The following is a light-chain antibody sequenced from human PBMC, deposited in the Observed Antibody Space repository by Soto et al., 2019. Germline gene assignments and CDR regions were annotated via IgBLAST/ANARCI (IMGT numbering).Light chain of an antibody. J-gene: IGKJ2*01. CDR3: QQYNSYSSYT. CDR1: QSISSW. CDR2: KAS. Sequence: DIQMTQSPSPPSASLGERNTITFPASQSISSWLAWYQQKPGKAPKLLIYKASSLESGVPSRFSGSGSGTEFTLTISSLQPDDFATYYCQQYNSYSSYTFGQGTKVDIK. V-gene: IGKV1-5*03.